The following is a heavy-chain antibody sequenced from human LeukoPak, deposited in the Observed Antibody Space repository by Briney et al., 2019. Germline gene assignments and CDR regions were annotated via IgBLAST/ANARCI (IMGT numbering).Heavy chain of an antibody. CDR3: ARGHHYYDSSAYCY. V-gene: IGHV3-74*01. Sequence: PGGSLRLSCAAFGFTFISYWMHWVRQAPGKGLVWVSRINSDGSTTSYAASVKGRFTISRDTAKNTLYLQMNSLRAEDTAVYYCARGHHYYDSSAYCYWGQGTLVTVSS. CDR2: INSDGSTT. D-gene: IGHD3-22*01. CDR1: GFTFISYW. J-gene: IGHJ4*02.